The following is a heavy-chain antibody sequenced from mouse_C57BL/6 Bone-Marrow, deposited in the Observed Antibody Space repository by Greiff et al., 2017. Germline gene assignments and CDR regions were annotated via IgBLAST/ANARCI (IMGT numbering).Heavy chain of an antibody. V-gene: IGHV1-82*01. CDR3: ARGGMGYAMDY. CDR1: GYAFSSSW. J-gene: IGHJ4*01. CDR2: IYPGDGDT. Sequence: VKLQESGPELVKPWASVKISCKASGYAFSSSWMNWVKQRPGKGLEWIGRIYPGDGDTNYNGKVKGKATLTVDKSSSTAYMELNSLTSEDSAVYYCARGGMGYAMDYWGQGTSVTVSS.